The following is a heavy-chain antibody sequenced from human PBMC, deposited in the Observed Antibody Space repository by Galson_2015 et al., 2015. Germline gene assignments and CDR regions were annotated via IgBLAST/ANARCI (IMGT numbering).Heavy chain of an antibody. V-gene: IGHV3-23*01. J-gene: IGHJ6*02. D-gene: IGHD5-18*01. Sequence: SLRLSCAASGFTFSSYAMSWVRQAPGKGLEWVSVISGSGGSTYYADSVKGRFTISRDNSKNTLYLQMNSLRAEDTAVYYCAKGMDSAAFSYYYYYGMDVWGQGTTVTVSS. CDR3: AKGMDSAAFSYYYYYGMDV. CDR1: GFTFSSYA. CDR2: ISGSGGST.